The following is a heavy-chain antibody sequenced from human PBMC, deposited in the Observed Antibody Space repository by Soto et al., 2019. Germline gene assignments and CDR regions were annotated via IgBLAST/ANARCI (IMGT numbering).Heavy chain of an antibody. J-gene: IGHJ4*02. CDR2: IYWDDDK. CDR1: GFSLSTSGVG. Sequence: SGPTLVNPTQTLTMNCTFSGFSLSTSGVGVGWIRQPPGKALEWLGIIYWDDDKRYSPSLKSRVTITKDTFKNQLVLTMTNMDPVDTATYYCAHLPWKQLWPRAPVVYWGQGTPVTVSS. CDR3: AHLPWKQLWPRAPVVY. D-gene: IGHD5-18*01. V-gene: IGHV2-5*02.